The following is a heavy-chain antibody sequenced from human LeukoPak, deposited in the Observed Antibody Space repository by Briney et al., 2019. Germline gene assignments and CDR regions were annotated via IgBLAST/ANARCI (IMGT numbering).Heavy chain of an antibody. CDR1: GYTFTSYD. V-gene: IGHV1-8*03. CDR2: VNPNSGNT. Sequence: GASVKVSCKASGYTFTSYDINWVRQATGQGLEWMGWVNPNSGNTGYAQKFQGRVTITRNTSISTAYMELSSLRSEDTAVYYCARASPPYLDFDYWGQGTLVTVSS. J-gene: IGHJ4*02. CDR3: ARASPPYLDFDY. D-gene: IGHD2-8*01.